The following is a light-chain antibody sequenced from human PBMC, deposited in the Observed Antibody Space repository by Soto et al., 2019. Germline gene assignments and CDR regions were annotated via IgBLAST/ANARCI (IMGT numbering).Light chain of an antibody. CDR3: QQSYSTWT. CDR2: AAS. J-gene: IGKJ1*01. V-gene: IGKV1-39*01. CDR1: QSISSF. Sequence: DIQMTQSPSSLSASVGDRVTITCRASQSISSFLNWYQQKPGKAPKLLIYAASSLQSGVPSRFSGSGSGTDFTLNISSLQPEDFATYSCQQSYSTWTFGQGTKVEIK.